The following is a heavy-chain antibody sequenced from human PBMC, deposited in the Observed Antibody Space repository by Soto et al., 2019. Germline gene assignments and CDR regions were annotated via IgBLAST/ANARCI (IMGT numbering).Heavy chain of an antibody. CDR3: AALPEYYDYVWGSYPLYYFDY. Sequence: ASVKVSCKASGFTFTSSAMQWVRQARGQRLEWIGWIVVGSGNTNYAQKFQERVTITRDMSTSTAYMELSSLRSEDTAVYYFAALPEYYDYVWGSYPLYYFDYWGQGTLVTVSS. J-gene: IGHJ4*02. CDR2: IVVGSGNT. V-gene: IGHV1-58*02. CDR1: GFTFTSSA. D-gene: IGHD3-16*02.